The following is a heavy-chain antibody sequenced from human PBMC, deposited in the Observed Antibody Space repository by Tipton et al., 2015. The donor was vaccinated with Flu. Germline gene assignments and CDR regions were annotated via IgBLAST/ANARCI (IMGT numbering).Heavy chain of an antibody. Sequence: TLSLTCTVSGGSISSGSYYWSWIRQPAGKGLEWIGRIYTSGSTNYNPSLKSRVTISVDTSKNQFSLKLSSVTAADTAVYYCARGVDSSGWYDYWGQGT. CDR1: GGSISSGSYY. CDR3: ARGVDSSGWYDY. J-gene: IGHJ4*02. V-gene: IGHV4-61*02. D-gene: IGHD6-19*01. CDR2: IYTSGST.